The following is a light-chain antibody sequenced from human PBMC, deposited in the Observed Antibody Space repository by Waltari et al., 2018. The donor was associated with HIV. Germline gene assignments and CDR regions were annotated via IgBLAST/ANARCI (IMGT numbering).Light chain of an antibody. CDR1: QGVSNY. CDR2: AAS. V-gene: IGKV3-11*01. Sequence: EIVLTQSPATLSLSPVERATLSCRASQGVSNYLAWYQQNPGQAPRLRIYAASTRATGIPARFSGSGSGTAFTLTISSLEPGDFAVYYCQQRSNWPIPFGQGTLLEIK. J-gene: IGKJ5*01. CDR3: QQRSNWPIP.